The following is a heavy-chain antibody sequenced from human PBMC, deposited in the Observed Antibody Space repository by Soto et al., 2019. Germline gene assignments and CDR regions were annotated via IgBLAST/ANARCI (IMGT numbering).Heavy chain of an antibody. CDR3: ARVPGP. D-gene: IGHD7-27*01. V-gene: IGHV4-39*07. J-gene: IGHJ5*02. Sequence: PSETLSLTCTVSGGSISSSSYYWGWIRQPPGKGLEWIGYIYHSGSTNYNPSLKSRVTISVDRSKNQFSLKLSSVTAADTAVYYCARVPGPWGQGTLVTVSS. CDR2: IYHSGST. CDR1: GGSISSSSYY.